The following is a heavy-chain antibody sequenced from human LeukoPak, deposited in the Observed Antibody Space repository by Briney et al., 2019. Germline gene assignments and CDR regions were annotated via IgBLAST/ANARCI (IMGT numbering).Heavy chain of an antibody. D-gene: IGHD1-26*01. CDR2: IRHDGTEN. V-gene: IGHV3-7*04. CDR1: GFTFSNSW. Sequence: PGGSRRLSCTASGFTFSNSWMYWVRQAPGKGLEWVANIRHDGTENYYGGSVKGRFTISRDNANNALYLQMNSLRVEDTAVYYCARGRVGHTGNFDYWGQGTLVTVSS. J-gene: IGHJ4*02. CDR3: ARGRVGHTGNFDY.